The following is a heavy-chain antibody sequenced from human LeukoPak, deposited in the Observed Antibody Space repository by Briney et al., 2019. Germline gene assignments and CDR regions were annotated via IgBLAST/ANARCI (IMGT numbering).Heavy chain of an antibody. CDR3: ARDRDPSITIFGAALRFSMDV. Sequence: GGSLRLSCAASGFAVSSYYMIWVRQTPGEGLEWASCISSSSTYIYYADSVKGRFTISRDNAKNSLNLQMNSLRAEDTAVYYCARDRDPSITIFGAALRFSMDVWGKGTTVTVSS. V-gene: IGHV3-21*01. D-gene: IGHD3-3*01. CDR1: GFAVSSYY. CDR2: ISSSSTYI. J-gene: IGHJ6*03.